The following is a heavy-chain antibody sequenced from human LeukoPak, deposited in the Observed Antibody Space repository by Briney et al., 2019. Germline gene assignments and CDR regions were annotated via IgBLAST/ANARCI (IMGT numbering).Heavy chain of an antibody. Sequence: ASVKVSCKASGYTFTGYYMHWVRQAPGQGLEWMGRINPNSGGTNYAQKFQGRVTMTRDTSISTAYMELSRLRSDDTAVYYCASEVYYYDSSAKLGYYFDYWGQGTLVTVSS. CDR2: INPNSGGT. D-gene: IGHD3-22*01. J-gene: IGHJ4*02. CDR1: GYTFTGYY. V-gene: IGHV1-2*06. CDR3: ASEVYYYDSSAKLGYYFDY.